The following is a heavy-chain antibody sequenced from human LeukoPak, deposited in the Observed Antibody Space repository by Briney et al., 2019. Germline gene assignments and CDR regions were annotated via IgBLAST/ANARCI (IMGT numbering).Heavy chain of an antibody. CDR2: IDYSGDI. CDR1: GGSISSSSYY. CDR3: ARRGGSGSRGDYYFDF. V-gene: IGHV4-39*01. Sequence: SETLSLTCTVSGGSISSSSYYWRGIRQPPGKGVAWIASIDYSGDIDHNPSRKSLVTISVDTPKNQSALKLSSVNAAETAVDYCARRGGSGSRGDYYFDFWGQGNLVSVSS. J-gene: IGHJ4*02. D-gene: IGHD3-10*01.